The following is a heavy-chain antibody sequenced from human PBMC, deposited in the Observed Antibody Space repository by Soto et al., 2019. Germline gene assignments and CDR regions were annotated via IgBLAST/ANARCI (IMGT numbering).Heavy chain of an antibody. V-gene: IGHV1-46*01. Sequence: ASVKVSCKASGYTCTSYAMHWVRQAPGQRLEWMGWINPSGGSTSYAQKFQGRVTMTRDTSTSTVYMELSSLRSEDTAVYYCGRDGGYYGGGSYFFGVMAVGGKGTTVPVSS. D-gene: IGHD3-10*01. CDR1: GYTCTSYA. J-gene: IGHJ6*04. CDR2: INPSGGST. CDR3: GRDGGYYGGGSYFFGVMAV.